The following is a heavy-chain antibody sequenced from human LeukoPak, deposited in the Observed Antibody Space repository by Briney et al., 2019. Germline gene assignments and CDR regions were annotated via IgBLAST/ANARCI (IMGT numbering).Heavy chain of an antibody. D-gene: IGHD5-24*01. CDR1: GGTFSSYA. J-gene: IGHJ5*02. CDR3: ARDGGWLQWRGWFDP. V-gene: IGHV1-69*04. Sequence: GASVKVSCKASGGTFSSYAISWVRQAPGQGLEWMGRIIPILGIANYAQKFQGRVTITADKSTSTAYMELSSLRSEDTAVYYCARDGGWLQWRGWFDPWGQGPLVTVSS. CDR2: IIPILGIA.